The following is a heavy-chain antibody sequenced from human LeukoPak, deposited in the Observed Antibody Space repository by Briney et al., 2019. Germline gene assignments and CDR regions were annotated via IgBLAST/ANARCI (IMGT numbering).Heavy chain of an antibody. CDR3: ARDRTGEYSNYEGLSYYYYGMDV. D-gene: IGHD4-11*01. CDR2: IYYSGST. CDR1: GGSISSGDYY. J-gene: IGHJ6*02. Sequence: TPSQTLSLTCTVSGGSISSGDYYWSWIRQPPGKGLEWIGHIYYSGSTYYNPSLKSRVTISVDTSKNQFSLKLSSVTAADAAVYYCARDRTGEYSNYEGLSYYYYGMDVWGQGTTVTVSS. V-gene: IGHV4-30-4*01.